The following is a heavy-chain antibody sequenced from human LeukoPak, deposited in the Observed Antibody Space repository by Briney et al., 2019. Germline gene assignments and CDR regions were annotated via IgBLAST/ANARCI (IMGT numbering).Heavy chain of an antibody. V-gene: IGHV3-74*01. D-gene: IGHD3-10*01. CDR3: ARGFRSSGSENFDY. J-gene: IGHJ4*02. CDR2: INSDGSST. CDR1: GFTFSSYW. Sequence: GGSLSLSCAASGFTFSSYWMHWVRQAPGKGLVWVSRINSDGSSTSYADSMKGRFTISRDNAKNTLYLQMNSLRAEDTAVYYCARGFRSSGSENFDYWGQGTLVTVSS.